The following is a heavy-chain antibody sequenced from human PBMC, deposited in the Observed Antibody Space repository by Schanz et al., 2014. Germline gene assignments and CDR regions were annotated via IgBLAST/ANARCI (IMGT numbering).Heavy chain of an antibody. CDR2: ISTYTGNT. J-gene: IGHJ4*02. CDR1: GYTFTSYG. D-gene: IGHD2-15*01. Sequence: QVQLVQSGAEVKNPGASVKVSCKASGYTFTSYGVSWVRQAPGQGLEWMGWISTYTGNTNYAQKLQGRVTMTTDTSTSTAYMELRSLRFDDTALYYCARDLEPYCSGGSCYSDYWGQGTLVTVSS. CDR3: ARDLEPYCSGGSCYSDY. V-gene: IGHV1-18*04.